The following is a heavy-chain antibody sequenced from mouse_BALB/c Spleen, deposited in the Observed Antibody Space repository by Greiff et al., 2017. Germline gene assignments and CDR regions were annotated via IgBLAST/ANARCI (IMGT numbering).Heavy chain of an antibody. V-gene: IGHV3-6*02. CDR1: GYSITSGYY. CDR3: ARVGGNYNAMDY. J-gene: IGHJ4*01. Sequence: VQLQQSGPGLVKPSQSLSLTCSVTGYSITSGYYWNWIRQFPGNKLEWMGYISYDGSNNYNPSLKNRISITRDTSKNQFFLKLNSVTTEDTATYYCARVGGNYNAMDYWGQGTSVTVSS. CDR2: ISYDGSN. D-gene: IGHD2-1*01.